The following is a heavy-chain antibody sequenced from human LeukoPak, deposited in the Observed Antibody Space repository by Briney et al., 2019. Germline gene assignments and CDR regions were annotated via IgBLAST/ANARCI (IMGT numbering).Heavy chain of an antibody. Sequence: ASVKVSCKASGYTFTSYGISWVRQAPGQGVEWMGWISAYNGNTNYAQKLQGRVTMTTDTSTSTAYMELRSLRSDDTAVYYCARDKHRYCSGGSCSPALYWGQGTLVTVSS. D-gene: IGHD2-15*01. CDR3: ARDKHRYCSGGSCSPALY. CDR2: ISAYNGNT. V-gene: IGHV1-18*01. CDR1: GYTFTSYG. J-gene: IGHJ4*02.